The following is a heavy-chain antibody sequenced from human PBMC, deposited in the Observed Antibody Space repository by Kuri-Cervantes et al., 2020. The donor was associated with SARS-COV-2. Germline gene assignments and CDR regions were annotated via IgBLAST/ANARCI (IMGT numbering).Heavy chain of an antibody. J-gene: IGHJ3*02. CDR3: ERDLQRGTFDI. CDR2: IIPIFGTA. Sequence: SVKVSCKASGGTFSSYAISWVRQAPGQGLEWMGGIIPIFGTANYAQKFQGRVTITADKSTSTAYMELSSLRSEDTAVYYCERDLQRGTFDIWGQGTMVTVSS. D-gene: IGHD1-14*01. CDR1: GGTFSSYA. V-gene: IGHV1-69*06.